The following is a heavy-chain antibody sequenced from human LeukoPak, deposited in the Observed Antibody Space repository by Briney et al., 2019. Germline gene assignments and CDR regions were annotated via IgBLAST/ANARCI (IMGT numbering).Heavy chain of an antibody. CDR3: AREPPESDYFDC. J-gene: IGHJ4*02. V-gene: IGHV1-46*01. CDR1: GYIFSNHY. Sequence: ASVKVSCKTSGYIFSNHYIHWVRQAPGQGPEWMGIIRPSSGRADYTQKLQGRVTMTRDMSTTTVYMELTTLGSDDTAVYFCAREPPESDYFDCWGQGTLVTVSS. CDR2: IRPSSGRA. D-gene: IGHD2/OR15-2a*01.